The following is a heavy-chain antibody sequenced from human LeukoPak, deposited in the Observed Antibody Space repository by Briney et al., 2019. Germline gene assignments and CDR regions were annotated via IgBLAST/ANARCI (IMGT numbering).Heavy chain of an antibody. CDR2: INRDGSSK. Sequence: GGSLRLSCAASGFTFSSYWMHWVRQAPGKGLVWVSRINRDGSSKSYADPVKGRFTISRDNAKNTLYLQMNSLRAEDTAVYYCARPLGGLWSWNAFDIWGQGTMVTVSS. CDR1: GFTFSSYW. D-gene: IGHD3-16*01. CDR3: ARPLGGLWSWNAFDI. J-gene: IGHJ3*02. V-gene: IGHV3-74*01.